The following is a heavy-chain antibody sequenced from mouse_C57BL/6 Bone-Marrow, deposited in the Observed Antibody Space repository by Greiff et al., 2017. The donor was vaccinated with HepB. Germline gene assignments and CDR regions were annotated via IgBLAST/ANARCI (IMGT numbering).Heavy chain of an antibody. D-gene: IGHD1-1*01. V-gene: IGHV1-81*01. Sequence: QVQLQQSGAELARPGASVKLSCKASGYTFTSYGISWVKQGTGQGLEWIGEIYPRSGNTYYNEKFKGKATLTADKSSSTAYMELRSLTSEDSAVYFCARGCHLLRYFDYWGQGTTLTVSS. CDR3: ARGCHLLRYFDY. CDR2: IYPRSGNT. J-gene: IGHJ2*01. CDR1: GYTFTSYG.